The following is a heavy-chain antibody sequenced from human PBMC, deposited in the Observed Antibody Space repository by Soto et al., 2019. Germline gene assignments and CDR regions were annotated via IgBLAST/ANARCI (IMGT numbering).Heavy chain of an antibody. Sequence: SETLSLTCAVYGGSFSGYYWSWIRQPPGKGLEWIGEINHSGSTNYNPSLKSRVTISVDTSKNQFSLKLSSVTAADTAVYYCARFWGIGSLTGTPHWGQGTLVTVSS. CDR3: ARFWGIGSLTGTPH. CDR2: INHSGST. D-gene: IGHD1-20*01. J-gene: IGHJ4*02. CDR1: GGSFSGYY. V-gene: IGHV4-34*01.